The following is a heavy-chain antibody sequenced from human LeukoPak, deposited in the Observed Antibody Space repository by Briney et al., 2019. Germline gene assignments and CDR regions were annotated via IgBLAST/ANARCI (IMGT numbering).Heavy chain of an antibody. Sequence: GGSLRLSCAASGSTFSSYGMHWVRQAPGKGLEWVAFIRYDGSNKYYADSVKGRFTISRDNSKNTLYLQMNSLRAEDTAVYYCAKSEYCSGGSCYSYYYYYGMDVWGQGTTVTVSS. J-gene: IGHJ6*02. V-gene: IGHV3-30*02. CDR2: IRYDGSNK. CDR3: AKSEYCSGGSCYSYYYYYGMDV. D-gene: IGHD2-15*01. CDR1: GSTFSSYG.